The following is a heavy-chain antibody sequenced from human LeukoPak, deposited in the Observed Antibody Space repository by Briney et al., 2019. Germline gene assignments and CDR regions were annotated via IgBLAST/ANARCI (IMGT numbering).Heavy chain of an antibody. CDR3: ARSKFFDDSSGYPLDY. CDR1: GCTFSSYA. V-gene: IGHV1-69*13. D-gene: IGHD3-22*01. Sequence: ASLKVSCKASGCTFSSYAISWVRQAPGQGLEWMGGIIPIFGTANYAQKFQGRVTITADESTSTAYMELSSLRSEDTAVYCCARSKFFDDSSGYPLDYWGQGTLVTVSS. J-gene: IGHJ4*02. CDR2: IIPIFGTA.